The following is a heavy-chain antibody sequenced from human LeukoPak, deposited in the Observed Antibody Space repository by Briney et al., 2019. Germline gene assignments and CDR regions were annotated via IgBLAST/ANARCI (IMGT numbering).Heavy chain of an antibody. CDR3: ANRGYCSGGSCYWYFQH. D-gene: IGHD2-15*01. CDR1: GFTFSSYA. V-gene: IGHV3-23*01. Sequence: GGSLRLSCAASGFTFSSYAMHWVRQAPGKGLEWVSAISASGNSTYYADSVKDRFTISRDNSKNMLYLQMNSLRAEDTAIYYCANRGYCSGGSCYWYFQHWGQGILVTVSS. J-gene: IGHJ1*01. CDR2: ISASGNST.